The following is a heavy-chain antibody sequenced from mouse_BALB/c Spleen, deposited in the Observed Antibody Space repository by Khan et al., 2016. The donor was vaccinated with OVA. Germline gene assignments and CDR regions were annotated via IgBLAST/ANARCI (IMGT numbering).Heavy chain of an antibody. J-gene: IGHJ4*01. CDR1: GYIFTNYG. CDR2: INTYTGEP. Sequence: IQLVQSGPELKKPGETVKISCKASGYIFTNYGMTWVKQAPGKGLKWMGWINTYTGEPTYADDFKGRFAFSLETSANTAYLQINNLKNEDTATYFCARTLDGSGYDYAMDYWGQGTSVTVSS. CDR3: ARTLDGSGYDYAMDY. V-gene: IGHV9-3-1*01. D-gene: IGHD1-1*01.